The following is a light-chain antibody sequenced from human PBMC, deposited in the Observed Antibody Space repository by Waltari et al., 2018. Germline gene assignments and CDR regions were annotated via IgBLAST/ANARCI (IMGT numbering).Light chain of an antibody. J-gene: IGKJ1*01. CDR2: AAS. Sequence: DIQMTQSPSSLSASVGDRVTITCRASQNINSFLNWYQQKPGRAPKPLIYAASSLHSGVPSRFSGSGSGTDYTLTISSLQPEDFATYYCQQSYSTWTSGHGTKVEI. CDR1: QNINSF. CDR3: QQSYSTWT. V-gene: IGKV1-39*01.